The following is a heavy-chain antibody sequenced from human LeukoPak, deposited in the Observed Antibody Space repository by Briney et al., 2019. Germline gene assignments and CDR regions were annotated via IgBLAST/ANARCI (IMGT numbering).Heavy chain of an antibody. Sequence: ASVKVSCKASGYTFTGYYMHWVRQAPGQGLEWMGIINPSGGSTSYAQKFQGRVTMTRDTSTSTVYMELSSLRSEDTAVYYCARDRSELVLLWFGELNYWGQGTLVTVSS. D-gene: IGHD3-10*01. CDR1: GYTFTGYY. J-gene: IGHJ4*02. CDR2: INPSGGST. V-gene: IGHV1-46*01. CDR3: ARDRSELVLLWFGELNY.